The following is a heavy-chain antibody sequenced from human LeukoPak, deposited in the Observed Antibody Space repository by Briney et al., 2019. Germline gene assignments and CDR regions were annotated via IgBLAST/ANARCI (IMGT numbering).Heavy chain of an antibody. CDR2: INPNSGGT. J-gene: IGHJ4*02. D-gene: IGHD5-24*01. Sequence: ASVKVSCKASGYTFTGYYMHWVRQAPGQGLEWMGWINPNSGGTNYAQKFQGRVTMTRDTSISTAYMELSRLRSDDTAVYYCARDRGNYPDFYFDYWGQGTLVTVSS. V-gene: IGHV1-2*02. CDR1: GYTFTGYY. CDR3: ARDRGNYPDFYFDY.